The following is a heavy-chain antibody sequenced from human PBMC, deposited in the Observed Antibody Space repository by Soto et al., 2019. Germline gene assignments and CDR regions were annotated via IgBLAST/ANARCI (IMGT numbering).Heavy chain of an antibody. D-gene: IGHD4-4*01. V-gene: IGHV1-69*13. CDR3: ARGTTPKGXGRAPRLVDNYYYGMDV. Sequence: SVKVSCKASGGTFSSYAISWVRQAPGQGLEWMGGIIPIFGTANYAQKFQGRVTITADESTSTAYMELSSLRSEDTAVYYCARGTTPKGXGRAPRLVDNYYYGMDVWGQGTTVTVSS. CDR2: IIPIFGTA. CDR1: GGTFSSYA. J-gene: IGHJ6*02.